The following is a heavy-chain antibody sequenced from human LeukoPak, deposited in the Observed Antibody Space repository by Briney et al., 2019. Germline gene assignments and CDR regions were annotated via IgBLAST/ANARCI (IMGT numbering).Heavy chain of an antibody. V-gene: IGHV1-2*02. D-gene: IGHD3-22*01. Sequence: ASVKVSCKASGYTFTGYYMHWVRQAPGQGLAWMGWINPNSGGTNYAQKFQGRVTMTRDTSISTAYMELSRLRSDDTAVYYCARLVWTYYYDSSGHLPRDAFDIWGQGTMVTVSS. J-gene: IGHJ3*02. CDR3: ARLVWTYYYDSSGHLPRDAFDI. CDR2: INPNSGGT. CDR1: GYTFTGYY.